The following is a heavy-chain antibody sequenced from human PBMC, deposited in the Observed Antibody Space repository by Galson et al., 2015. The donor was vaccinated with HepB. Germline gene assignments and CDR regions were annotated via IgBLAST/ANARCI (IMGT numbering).Heavy chain of an antibody. CDR3: ARGDPVAGRGGLFDY. J-gene: IGHJ4*02. D-gene: IGHD6-19*01. CDR1: GGSFSGYY. V-gene: IGHV4-34*01. Sequence: LSLTCAVYGGSFSGYYWSWIRQPPGKGLEWIGEINHSGSTNYNPSLKNRVTISVDTSKNQFSLKLSSVTAADTAVYYCARGDPVAGRGGLFDYWGQGTLVTVSS. CDR2: INHSGST.